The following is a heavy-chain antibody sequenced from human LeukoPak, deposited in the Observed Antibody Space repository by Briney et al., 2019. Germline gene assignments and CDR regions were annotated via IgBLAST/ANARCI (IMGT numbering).Heavy chain of an antibody. D-gene: IGHD2-2*01. CDR1: VFTHSTQD. Sequence: SGRCVSLFCAASVFTHSTQDMHWVPQAPGKGREGVTVISFDGSNKYYGDSVKGRFTISRDNSKNTLYLQMNSLRVEDTAVYYCARESCTTSCYGFDYWGQGTLVTVSS. CDR2: ISFDGSNK. V-gene: IGHV3-33*01. J-gene: IGHJ4*02. CDR3: ARESCTTSCYGFDY.